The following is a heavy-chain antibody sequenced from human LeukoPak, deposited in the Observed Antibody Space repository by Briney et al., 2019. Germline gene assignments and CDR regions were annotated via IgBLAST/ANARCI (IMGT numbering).Heavy chain of an antibody. V-gene: IGHV3-74*01. CDR3: ARRVVVPAAPYYFDY. D-gene: IGHD2-2*01. CDR1: GFIFSSYW. J-gene: IGHJ4*02. CDR2: INSDGSST. Sequence: RGSLRLSCAASGFIFSSYWMHWVRQAPGKGLVWVSRINSDGSSTSYADSVKGRLTISRDSAKNTLYLQMNSLRAEDTAVYYCARRVVVPAAPYYFDYWGQGTLVTVSS.